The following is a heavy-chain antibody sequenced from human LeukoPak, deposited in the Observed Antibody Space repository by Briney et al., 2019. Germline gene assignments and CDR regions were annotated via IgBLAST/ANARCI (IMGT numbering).Heavy chain of an antibody. CDR1: GGSISSSSYY. CDR2: IYYSGGT. CDR3: ARRLPTVANQPFDY. Sequence: SETLSLTCTVSGGSISSSSYYWGWIRQPPGKGLEWIGSIYYSGGTYYNPSLKSRVTISVDTSKNQFSLKLSSVTAADTAVYYCARRLPTVANQPFDYWGQGTLVTVSS. V-gene: IGHV4-39*01. D-gene: IGHD4-11*01. J-gene: IGHJ4*02.